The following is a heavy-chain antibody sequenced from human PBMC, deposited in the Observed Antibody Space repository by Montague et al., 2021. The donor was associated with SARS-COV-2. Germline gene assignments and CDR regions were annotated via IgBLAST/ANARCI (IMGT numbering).Heavy chain of an antibody. V-gene: IGHV5-10-1*01. CDR1: GYSFTSYW. J-gene: IGHJ5*02. CDR2: IDPSDSFS. D-gene: IGHD2-2*01. Sequence: QSGAEVKKPGESLRISCKGSGYSFTSYWISWVRQLPGKGLEWVARIDPSDSFSSYNPSFQGHVTISADKSISTAYLQWSSLKASDTAMYFCARHLAQYQLLRFDPWGQGTLVTVSS. CDR3: ARHLAQYQLLRFDP.